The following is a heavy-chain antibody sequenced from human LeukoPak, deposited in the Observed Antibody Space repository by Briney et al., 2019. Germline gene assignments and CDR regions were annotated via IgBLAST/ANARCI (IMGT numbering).Heavy chain of an antibody. D-gene: IGHD3-22*01. CDR3: AGQTYYYDSSGYYYFVVSGEYYFDY. Sequence: SETLSLTCTVSGGSISSSSYYWGWIRQPPGKGLEWIGSIYYSGSTYYNPSLKSRVTISVDTSKNQFSLKLSSVTAADTAVYYCAGQTYYYDSSGYYYFVVSGEYYFDYWGQGTLVTVSS. J-gene: IGHJ4*02. CDR1: GGSISSSSYY. CDR2: IYYSGST. V-gene: IGHV4-39*01.